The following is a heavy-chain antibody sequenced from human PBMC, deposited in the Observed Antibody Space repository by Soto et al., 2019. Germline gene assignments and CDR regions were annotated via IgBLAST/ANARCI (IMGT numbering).Heavy chain of an antibody. D-gene: IGHD3-10*01. J-gene: IGHJ6*02. V-gene: IGHV4-59*01. CDR1: GGSISSYY. CDR3: ARVKYYGSGSYSLLYYYGMDV. CDR2: IYYSGST. Sequence: SETLSLTCTVSGGSISSYYWSWIRQPQGKGLEWIGYIYYSGSTNYNPSLKSRVTISVDTSKNQFSLKLSSVTAADTAVYYCARVKYYGSGSYSLLYYYGMDVWGQGTTVTVSS.